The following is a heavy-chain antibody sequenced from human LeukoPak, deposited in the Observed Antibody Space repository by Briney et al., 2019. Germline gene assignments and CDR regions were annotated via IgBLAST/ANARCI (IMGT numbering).Heavy chain of an antibody. Sequence: PSQTLSLTCAVSGGSISSGGYSWSWIRQPPGKGLEWIGYIYHSGSTYYNPSLKSRVTISVYRSKNQFSLKLSSVTAADTAVYYCARGGGYYGSVHAFDIWGQGTMVAVSS. CDR1: GGSISSGGYS. D-gene: IGHD3-10*01. J-gene: IGHJ3*02. CDR3: ARGGGYYGSVHAFDI. V-gene: IGHV4-30-2*01. CDR2: IYHSGST.